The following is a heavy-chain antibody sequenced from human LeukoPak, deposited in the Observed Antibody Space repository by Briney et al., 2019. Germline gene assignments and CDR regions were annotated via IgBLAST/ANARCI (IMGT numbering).Heavy chain of an antibody. J-gene: IGHJ5*02. CDR1: GYTFSNYG. Sequence: ASVKVSCKASGYTFSNYGISWVRQAPGQGLEWMGWINPNSGGTNYAQKFQGRVTMTRDTSISTAYMELSRLRSDDTAVYYCASTLYSSSWYAREAVVRGPDKVDNWFDPWGQGTLVTVSS. CDR3: ASTLYSSSWYAREAVVRGPDKVDNWFDP. D-gene: IGHD6-13*01. CDR2: INPNSGGT. V-gene: IGHV1-2*02.